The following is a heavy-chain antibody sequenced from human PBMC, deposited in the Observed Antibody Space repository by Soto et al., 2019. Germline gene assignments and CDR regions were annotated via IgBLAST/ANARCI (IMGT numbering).Heavy chain of an antibody. CDR3: ARDRGYCSSTSCYRYYYGMDV. CDR2: ISSSSSYI. CDR1: GFTFSSYS. D-gene: IGHD2-2*01. Sequence: SGGSLRLSCAASGFTFSSYSMNWVRQAPGKGLEWVSSISSSSSYIYYADSVKGRFTISRDNAKNSLYLQMNSLGAEDTAVYYCARDRGYCSSTSCYRYYYGMDVWGQGTTVTVSS. V-gene: IGHV3-21*01. J-gene: IGHJ6*02.